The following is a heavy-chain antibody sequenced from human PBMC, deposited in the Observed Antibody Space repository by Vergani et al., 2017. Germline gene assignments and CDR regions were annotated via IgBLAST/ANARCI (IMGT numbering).Heavy chain of an antibody. CDR2: ISAYNGNT. D-gene: IGHD3-3*01. Sequence: QVQLVQSGAEVKKPGASVKVSCKASGYTFTSYGISWVRQAPGQGLEWMGWISAYNGNTNYAQKLQGRVTMTTDTSTSTAYMELRSLRSDDTAVYYCARERPYYDVWSGFSAKNWFDPWGQGTLVTVSS. CDR3: ARERPYYDVWSGFSAKNWFDP. CDR1: GYTFTSYG. J-gene: IGHJ5*02. V-gene: IGHV1-18*04.